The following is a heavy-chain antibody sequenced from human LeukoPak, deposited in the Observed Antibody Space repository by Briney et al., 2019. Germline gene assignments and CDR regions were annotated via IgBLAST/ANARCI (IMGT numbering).Heavy chain of an antibody. CDR3: ARLGARYYGSGSYRSSLIDY. J-gene: IGHJ4*02. CDR2: IYPGDSDT. Sequence: GESLKISCKGSGYSFTSYWIGWVRQMPGKGLEWMGIIYPGDSDTRYSPYFQGQVTISADKSISTAYLQWSSLKASDTAMYYCARLGARYYGSGSYRSSLIDYWGQGTLVTVSS. D-gene: IGHD3-10*01. CDR1: GYSFTSYW. V-gene: IGHV5-51*01.